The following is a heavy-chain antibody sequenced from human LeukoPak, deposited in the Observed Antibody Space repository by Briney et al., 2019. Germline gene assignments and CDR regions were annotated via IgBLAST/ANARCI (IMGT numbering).Heavy chain of an antibody. CDR3: AKVVQYTASTGTGLDY. D-gene: IGHD6-13*01. CDR1: GFTFSDYQ. V-gene: IGHV3-11*04. Sequence: GGSLRLSCAASGFTFSDYQMSWIRQAPGKGLEWVSYIGSSGTSIYYADSVKGRFTISRDNPKNTLYLQMNSLRAEDTAIYYCAKVVQYTASTGTGLDYWGQGTLVTVSS. J-gene: IGHJ4*02. CDR2: IGSSGTSI.